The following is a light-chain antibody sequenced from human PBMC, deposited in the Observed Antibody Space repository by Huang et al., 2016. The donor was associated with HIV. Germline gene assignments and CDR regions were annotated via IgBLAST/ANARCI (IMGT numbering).Light chain of an antibody. CDR3: HHYGATQWA. CDR1: QSLDKGF. CDR2: DAS. Sequence: ELVLTQSPGTLSSSPGGAAGISCRASQSLDKGFLAWYRQKPGQAPELLVFDASKRPSDIPDIFVGRGSGTDFSLTINGLDPEDFAFYFCHHYGATQWAFGRGTRVEMK. V-gene: IGKV3-20*01. J-gene: IGKJ1*01.